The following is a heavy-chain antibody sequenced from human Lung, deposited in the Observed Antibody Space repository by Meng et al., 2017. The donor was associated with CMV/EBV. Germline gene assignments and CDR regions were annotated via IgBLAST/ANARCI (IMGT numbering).Heavy chain of an antibody. D-gene: IGHD3-3*01. CDR2: INHSGST. Sequence: SETLSLTCAVYGGSFSGYYWSWIRQPPGKGLEWIGEINHSGSTNYNPSLKSRVTISVDTSKNQFSLKLSSVTAADTAVYYCARTTYDFWSGIYYYYYYGMDVWDQGTTVTVSS. J-gene: IGHJ6*02. CDR3: ARTTYDFWSGIYYYYYYGMDV. CDR1: GGSFSGYY. V-gene: IGHV4-34*01.